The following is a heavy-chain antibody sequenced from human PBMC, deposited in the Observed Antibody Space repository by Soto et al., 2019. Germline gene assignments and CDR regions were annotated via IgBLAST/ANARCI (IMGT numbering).Heavy chain of an antibody. J-gene: IGHJ4*02. CDR3: ARAPTVTTIYDY. CDR2: IHAGGTI. D-gene: IGHD4-17*01. V-gene: IGHV3-66*01. Sequence: GGSLRLSCAASGFTVSNNYMSWVRQAPGMGLEWVSIIHAGGTIYYADSVKGRFTISRDSSENTVYLQMNSLRAEDTAVYYCARAPTVTTIYDYWGQGTLVTVSS. CDR1: GFTVSNNY.